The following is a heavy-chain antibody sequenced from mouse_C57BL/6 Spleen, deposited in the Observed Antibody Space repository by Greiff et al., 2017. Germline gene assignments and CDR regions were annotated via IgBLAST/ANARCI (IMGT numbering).Heavy chain of an antibody. J-gene: IGHJ2*01. V-gene: IGHV3-6*01. CDR2: ISYDGSN. D-gene: IGHD2-3*01. CDR1: GYSITSGYY. CDR3: ARDYDSYSYFDY. Sequence: EVQLQESGPGLVKPSQSLSLTCSVTGYSITSGYYWNWLRQFPGNKLEWMGYISYDGSNNYNPYLRNRISITRDTSKNQFFLKLNSVTTEDTATYYCARDYDSYSYFDYWGQGTTLTVSS.